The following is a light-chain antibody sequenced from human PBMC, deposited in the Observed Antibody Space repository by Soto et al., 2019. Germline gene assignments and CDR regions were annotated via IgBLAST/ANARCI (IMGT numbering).Light chain of an antibody. CDR2: DAS. CDR3: QQYGGSPLVT. V-gene: IGKV3-20*01. J-gene: IGKJ4*01. CDR1: QSVSGSH. Sequence: EMVLTQSPGTLSLSPGERATLSCRASQSVSGSHLAWYQQKPGQAPRLLIYDASNRATGIPDRFSGSGSGTDFTLTISRLEPEDFAVYYCQQYGGSPLVTFGGGTKVEIK.